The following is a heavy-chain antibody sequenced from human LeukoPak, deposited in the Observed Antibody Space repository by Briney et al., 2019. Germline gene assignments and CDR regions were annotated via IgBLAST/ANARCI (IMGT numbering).Heavy chain of an antibody. V-gene: IGHV3-73*01. Sequence: PGGSLRLSCAASGFTFSGSAMHWVRQASGKGLEWVGRIGSRANTYATAYAASVKGRFTISRDDPKNRAYLQMNSLKTEDTAVCYCTRHSDSSGWYAGIDAFDIWGQGTMVTVSS. CDR3: TRHSDSSGWYAGIDAFDI. J-gene: IGHJ3*02. CDR1: GFTFSGSA. CDR2: IGSRANTYAT. D-gene: IGHD6-19*01.